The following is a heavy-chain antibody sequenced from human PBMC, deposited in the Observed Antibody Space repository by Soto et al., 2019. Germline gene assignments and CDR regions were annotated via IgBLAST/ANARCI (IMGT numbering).Heavy chain of an antibody. CDR1: GGSISSSSYY. D-gene: IGHD3-22*01. Sequence: SETLSLTCTVSGGSISSSSYYWGWIRQPPGKGLEWIGSIYYSGSTYYNPSLKSRVTISVDTSKNQFPLKLSSVTAADTAVYYCARLYYDSSGYSRYGMDVWGQGTTVTVS. J-gene: IGHJ6*02. V-gene: IGHV4-39*01. CDR3: ARLYYDSSGYSRYGMDV. CDR2: IYYSGST.